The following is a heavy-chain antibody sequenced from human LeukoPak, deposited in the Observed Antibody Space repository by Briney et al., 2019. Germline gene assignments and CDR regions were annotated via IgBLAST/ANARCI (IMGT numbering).Heavy chain of an antibody. CDR3: ARADYFIAAVAFDI. CDR2: INHSGST. CDR1: GGSFSGYY. Sequence: SSETLSLTCAVYGGSFSGYYWSWIRQPPGKGLEWIGEINHSGSTNYNPSLKSRVTISVDTSKNQFSLKLSSVTAADTAVYYCARADYFIAAVAFDIWGQGTMVTVSS. J-gene: IGHJ3*02. V-gene: IGHV4-34*01. D-gene: IGHD6-13*01.